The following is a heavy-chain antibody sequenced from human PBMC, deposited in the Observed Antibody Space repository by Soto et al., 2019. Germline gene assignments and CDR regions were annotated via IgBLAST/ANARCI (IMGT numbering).Heavy chain of an antibody. CDR1: GGSISSYY. CDR3: ARRWGTSFDF. D-gene: IGHD7-27*01. J-gene: IGHJ4*02. V-gene: IGHV4-59*01. CDR2: IYYSGST. Sequence: SETLSLTCTVSGGSISSYYWSWIRQPPGKGLEWIGYIYYSGSTNYNPSLKSRVTISVDTSKNQFSLKVSSVTAADTAVYYCARRWGTSFDFWGQGTLVTVSP.